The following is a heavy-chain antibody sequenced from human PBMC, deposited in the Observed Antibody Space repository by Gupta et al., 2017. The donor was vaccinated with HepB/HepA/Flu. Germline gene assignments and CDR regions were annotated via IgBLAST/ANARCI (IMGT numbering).Heavy chain of an antibody. D-gene: IGHD2-15*01. CDR2: IYSSGSA. CDR3: ARYWMGWFDP. Sequence: QVQLQESGPGLVKPSETLSLTCIVPGGPISSYFWSWIRQPPGKGLEWIGCIYSSGSANYNPSLKSRVTISVDTSKNEFSLKLSSVTAADTAVYYCARYWMGWFDPWGQGTLVTVSS. V-gene: IGHV4-59*01. CDR1: GGPISSYF. J-gene: IGHJ5*02.